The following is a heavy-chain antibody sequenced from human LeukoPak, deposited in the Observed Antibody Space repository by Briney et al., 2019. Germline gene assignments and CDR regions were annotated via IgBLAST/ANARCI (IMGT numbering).Heavy chain of an antibody. J-gene: IGHJ4*02. CDR3: AREHDYYGSGTHFDY. CDR2: IYYSGST. Sequence: TPSETLSLTCTVSGGSISSYYWSWIRQPPGKGLEWIGYIYYSGSTNYNPSLKSRVTISVDTSKNQFSLKLSSVTAADTAVDYCAREHDYYGSGTHFDYWGQGTLVTVSS. D-gene: IGHD3-10*01. CDR1: GGSISSYY. V-gene: IGHV4-59*01.